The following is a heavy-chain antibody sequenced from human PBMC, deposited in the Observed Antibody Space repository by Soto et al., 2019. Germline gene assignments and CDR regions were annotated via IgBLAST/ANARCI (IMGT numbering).Heavy chain of an antibody. Sequence: GGSLRLSCAASGFTFSNYGLHWVRQAPGKVLEWVAFISYDGTNKYYADSVKGRFTISRDSSKNTLYLQMSSLRAEDTAVYYCAKSGGAPRLTIDYWRHGPLVTVSS. V-gene: IGHV3-30*18. CDR1: GFTFSNYG. J-gene: IGHJ4*01. CDR3: AKSGGAPRLTIDY. CDR2: ISYDGTNK. D-gene: IGHD6-6*01.